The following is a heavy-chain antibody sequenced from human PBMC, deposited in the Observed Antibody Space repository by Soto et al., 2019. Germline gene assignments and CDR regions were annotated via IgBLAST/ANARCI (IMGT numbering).Heavy chain of an antibody. CDR2: ISAYNGNT. CDR1: GYTFTSYG. Sequence: QVQLVQSGAEVKKPGASVKVSCKASGYTFTSYGISWVRQAPGQGLEWMGWISAYNGNTNYAQKLQGRVTMTTHTPTRTVYMELRSLKSDDTAVYYCARVGDSSGYYYGYFYYWGQGTLVTVSS. D-gene: IGHD3-22*01. J-gene: IGHJ4*02. V-gene: IGHV1-18*01. CDR3: ARVGDSSGYYYGYFYY.